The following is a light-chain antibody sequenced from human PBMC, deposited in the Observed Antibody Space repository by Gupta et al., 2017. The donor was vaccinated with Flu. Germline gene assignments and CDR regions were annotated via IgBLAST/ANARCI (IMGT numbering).Light chain of an antibody. CDR3: QQRSNWPLT. J-gene: IGKJ4*01. CDR1: QSVSSY. CDR2: DAS. V-gene: IGKV3-11*01. Sequence: EIVLTQSLPTLSLSQGERATLPCRASQSVSSYLAWYQQKPGQAPSLLIYDASNRATGIPARFSGSGSGTDFTLTISSLEPEDFAVYYCQQRSNWPLTFGGGTKVEIK.